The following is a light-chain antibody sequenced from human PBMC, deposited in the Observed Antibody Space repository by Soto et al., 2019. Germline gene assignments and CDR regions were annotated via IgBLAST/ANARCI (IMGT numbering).Light chain of an antibody. CDR3: QQYGSSPRT. CDR1: QSVSRK. J-gene: IGKJ1*01. Sequence: EIVMTQSPATLSVSPGARDPLSCRASQSVSRKLVWYQQQPGQAPRLLIYGASTRATGIPERFSGSGSGTDFTLTISRLEPEDFAVYYCQQYGSSPRTFGQGTKVDI. V-gene: IGKV3-20*01. CDR2: GAS.